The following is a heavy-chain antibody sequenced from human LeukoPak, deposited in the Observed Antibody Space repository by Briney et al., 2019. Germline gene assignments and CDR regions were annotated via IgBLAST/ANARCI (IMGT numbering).Heavy chain of an antibody. CDR1: GFTFSTYW. J-gene: IGHJ6*03. CDR3: ARRWYSSTRNNYYYYYMDV. V-gene: IGHV3-7*01. D-gene: IGHD6-13*01. CDR2: IKQDGSEK. Sequence: GGSLRLSCAASGFTFSTYWMSWVRQAPGKGLEWVANIKQDGSEKYYVDSVKGRFTISRDNAKNSLYLQMNSLRVEDTAVYYCARRWYSSTRNNYYYYYMDVWGKGTTVTVSS.